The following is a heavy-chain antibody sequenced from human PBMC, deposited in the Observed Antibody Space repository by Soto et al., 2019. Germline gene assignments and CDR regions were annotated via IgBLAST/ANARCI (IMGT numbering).Heavy chain of an antibody. CDR2: INPSGGST. D-gene: IGHD2-15*01. J-gene: IGHJ6*02. CDR1: GYTFTSYY. Sequence: ASVKVSCKASGYTFTSYYMHWVRQAPGQGLEWMGIINPSGGSTSYAQKFQGRVTMTRDTPTSTVYMELSSLRSEDTAVYYCARQGYCSGGSCYGGGYYGMDVWGPGTTMTV. V-gene: IGHV1-46*01. CDR3: ARQGYCSGGSCYGGGYYGMDV.